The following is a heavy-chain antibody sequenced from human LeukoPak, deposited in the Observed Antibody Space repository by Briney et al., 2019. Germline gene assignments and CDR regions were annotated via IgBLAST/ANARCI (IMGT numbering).Heavy chain of an antibody. D-gene: IGHD3-16*01. CDR1: GGSFSGYY. CDR2: INHSGST. V-gene: IGHV4-34*01. CDR3: AGVYYDYVWGSSHPDYFDY. Sequence: SETLSLTCAVYGGSFSGYYWSWIRQPPGKGLEWIGEINHSGSTNYNPSLKSRVTISVDTSKNQFSLKLSSVTAADTAVYYCAGVYYDYVWGSSHPDYFDYWGQGTLVTVSS. J-gene: IGHJ4*02.